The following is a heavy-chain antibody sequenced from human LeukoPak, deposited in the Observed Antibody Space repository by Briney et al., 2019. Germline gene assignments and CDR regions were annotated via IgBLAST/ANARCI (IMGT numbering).Heavy chain of an antibody. CDR3: AREGPRGNSQFDY. V-gene: IGHV3-33*01. J-gene: IGHJ4*02. Sequence: GGSLRLSCAASGFTFSSYGMHWVRQAPGKGLGWVALIWYDGSNKYYADSVKGRLTISRDNSKNTLYLQMNSLRAEDTAVYYCAREGPRGNSQFDYWGQGTLVTVSS. D-gene: IGHD2/OR15-2a*01. CDR2: IWYDGSNK. CDR1: GFTFSSYG.